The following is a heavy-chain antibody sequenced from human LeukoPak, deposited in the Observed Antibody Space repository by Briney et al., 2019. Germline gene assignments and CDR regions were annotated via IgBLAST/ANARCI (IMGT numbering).Heavy chain of an antibody. CDR2: IYYSGST. D-gene: IGHD3-3*01. Sequence: PSETLSLTCSVSGGSISSSSFYWGWIRQPPVKGLEWIGSIYYSGSTYYNPSLKSRVTISVDTSKNQFSLKLSSVTAADTAVYYCARDSAKIVTIFGVVIPEDAFDIWGQGTMVTVSS. CDR3: ARDSAKIVTIFGVVIPEDAFDI. J-gene: IGHJ3*02. CDR1: GGSISSSSFY. V-gene: IGHV4-39*07.